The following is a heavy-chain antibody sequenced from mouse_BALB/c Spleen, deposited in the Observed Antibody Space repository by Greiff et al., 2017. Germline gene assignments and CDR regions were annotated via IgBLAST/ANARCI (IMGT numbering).Heavy chain of an antibody. CDR1: GYSFTGYY. CDR3: ARGVITTVVELYFDY. D-gene: IGHD1-1*01. J-gene: IGHJ2*01. CDR2: ISCYNGAT. V-gene: IGHV1S34*01. Sequence: LVKTGASVKISCKASGYSFTGYYMHWVKQSHGKSLEWIGYISCYNGATSYNQKFKGKATFTVYTSSSTAYMQFNSLTSEDSAVYYCARGVITTVVELYFDYGGQGTTLTVSS.